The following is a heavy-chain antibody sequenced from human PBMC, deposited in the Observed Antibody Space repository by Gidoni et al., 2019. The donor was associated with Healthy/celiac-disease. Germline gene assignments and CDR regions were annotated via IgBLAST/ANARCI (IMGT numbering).Heavy chain of an antibody. CDR1: GFTVSSNY. CDR2: IYSGGST. D-gene: IGHD3-22*01. CDR3: ARDAPVSSGYYPAGGY. V-gene: IGHV3-53*01. Sequence: EVQLVESGGGLIQPGGSLRLSCAASGFTVSSNYMSWVRQAPGKGLEWVSVIYSGGSTYYADSVKGRFTISRDNSKNTLYLQMNSLRAEDTAVYYCARDAPVSSGYYPAGGYWGQGTLVTVSS. J-gene: IGHJ4*02.